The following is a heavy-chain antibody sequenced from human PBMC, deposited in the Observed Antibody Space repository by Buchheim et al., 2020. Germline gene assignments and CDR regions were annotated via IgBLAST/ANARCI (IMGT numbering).Heavy chain of an antibody. J-gene: IGHJ4*02. V-gene: IGHV4-34*01. CDR3: ASGSYYYDSSGYFI. CDR1: GGSFSGYY. Sequence: QVQLQQWGAGLLKPSETLSLTCAVYGGSFSGYYWSWIRQPPGKGLEWIGEINHSGSTIYNPSLKSRVTISVDTSKNQFSLKLSSVTAADTAVYYCASGSYYYDSSGYFIWGQGTL. D-gene: IGHD3-22*01. CDR2: INHSGST.